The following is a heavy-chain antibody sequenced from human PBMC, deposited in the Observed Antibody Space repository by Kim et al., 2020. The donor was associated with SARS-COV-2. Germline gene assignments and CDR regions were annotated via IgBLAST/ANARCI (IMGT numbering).Heavy chain of an antibody. D-gene: IGHD2-21*01. Sequence: YAASVKGRFTISSDNSKTTLYLKMNSLRAEDTAVYYCARTQVISFYGMDVWGQGTTVTVSS. CDR3: ARTQVISFYGMDV. J-gene: IGHJ6*02. V-gene: IGHV3-33*01.